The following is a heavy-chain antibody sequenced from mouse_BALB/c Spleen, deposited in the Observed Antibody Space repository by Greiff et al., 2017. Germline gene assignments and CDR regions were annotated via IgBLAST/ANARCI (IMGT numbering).Heavy chain of an antibody. D-gene: IGHD2-2*01. J-gene: IGHJ3*01. Sequence: EVMLVESGGGLVKPGGTLKLSCAASGFAFSSYDMSWVRQTPEKRLEWVAYISSGGGSTYYPDTVKGRFTISRDNAKNTLYLQMISLKSEDTAMYYCARQCGYDEFAYWGQGTLVTVSA. CDR3: ARQCGYDEFAY. CDR1: GFAFSSYD. V-gene: IGHV5-12-1*01. CDR2: ISSGGGST.